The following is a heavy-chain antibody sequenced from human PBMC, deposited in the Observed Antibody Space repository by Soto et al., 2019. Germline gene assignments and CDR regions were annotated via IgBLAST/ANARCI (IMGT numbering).Heavy chain of an antibody. CDR2: ISGSGGST. J-gene: IGHJ6*02. CDR1: GFTFSSYA. D-gene: IGHD6-19*01. V-gene: IGHV3-23*01. Sequence: GGSLRLSCAASGFTFSSYAMSWVRQAPGKGLEWVSAISGSGGSTYYADSVKGRFTISRDNSKNTLYLQMNSLRAEDTAVYYCARIAVAGTWDYYYYYGMDVWGQGTPVTVSS. CDR3: ARIAVAGTWDYYYYYGMDV.